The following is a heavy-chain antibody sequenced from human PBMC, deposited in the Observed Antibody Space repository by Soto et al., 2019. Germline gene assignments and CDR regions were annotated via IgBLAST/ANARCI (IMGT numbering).Heavy chain of an antibody. CDR2: IFPVFGTS. D-gene: IGHD5-18*01. J-gene: IGHJ4*02. CDR3: ATGSAHLWLLAS. Sequence: QVQLVQSGPEVKKPGSSVKVSCKASGGTFSSYTFSWVRQAPGQGLEWMGGIFPVFGTSNYPQKFQGRVTIDVDESTTTAYMELSSLRSEDTAVYYCATGSAHLWLLASWGQGTLVTVSS. V-gene: IGHV1-69*01. CDR1: GGTFSSYT.